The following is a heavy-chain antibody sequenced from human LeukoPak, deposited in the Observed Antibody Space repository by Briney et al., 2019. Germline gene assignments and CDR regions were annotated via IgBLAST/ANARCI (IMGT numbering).Heavy chain of an antibody. J-gene: IGHJ4*02. V-gene: IGHV4-59*01. CDR2: IYYSGST. CDR3: ARVSSGVYFDY. Sequence: PSETLSLTCTVSGGSISSYYWSWIRQPPGKGLELIGYIYYSGSTNYNPSLKSRVTISVDTSKNQFSLKLSSVTAADTAVYYCARVSSGVYFDYWGQGTLVTGSS. D-gene: IGHD2-15*01. CDR1: GGSISSYY.